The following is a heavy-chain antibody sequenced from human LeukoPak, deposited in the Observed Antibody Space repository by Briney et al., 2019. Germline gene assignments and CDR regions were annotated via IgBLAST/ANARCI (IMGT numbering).Heavy chain of an antibody. V-gene: IGHV3-30-3*01. J-gene: IGHJ4*02. CDR1: GFTFSSYA. CDR2: ISYDGSNK. Sequence: PGGSLRLSCAASGFTFSSYAMHWVRQAPGKGLEWVAVISYDGSNKYCADSVKGRFTISRDNSKNTLYLQMNSLRAEDTAVYYCASERLLPLDYWGQGTLVTVSS. CDR3: ASERLLPLDY. D-gene: IGHD3-22*01.